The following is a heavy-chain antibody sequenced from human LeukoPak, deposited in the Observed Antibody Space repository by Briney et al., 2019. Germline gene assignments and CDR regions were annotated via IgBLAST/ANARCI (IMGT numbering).Heavy chain of an antibody. V-gene: IGHV3-23*01. CDR1: GFTFSSYA. J-gene: IGHJ4*02. Sequence: GGSLRLSCAASGFTFSSYAMNWVRQAPGKGLEWVSANSGSGGATYYADSVKGRFTMSRDNSKNTLYLQMNSLRAEDTAVYYCAKGAYYHGSGRYFDYWGQGTLVTVSS. CDR2: NSGSGGAT. CDR3: AKGAYYHGSGRYFDY. D-gene: IGHD3-10*01.